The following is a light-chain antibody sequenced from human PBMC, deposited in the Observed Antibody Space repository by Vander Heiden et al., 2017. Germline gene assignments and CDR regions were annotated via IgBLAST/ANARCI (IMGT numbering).Light chain of an antibody. J-gene: IGKJ4*01. Sequence: GDRVTITCRARQGITNYLAWYQQKPGKAPKLLIYAASTLQSGVPSRFSGSGSGTDFTLTISSLQPEDVATYYCQKYNGAPLTFGGGTRVEIK. CDR1: QGITNY. V-gene: IGKV1-27*01. CDR3: QKYNGAPLT. CDR2: AAS.